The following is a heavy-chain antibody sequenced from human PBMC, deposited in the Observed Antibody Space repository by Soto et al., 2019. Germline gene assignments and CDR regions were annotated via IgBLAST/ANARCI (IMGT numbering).Heavy chain of an antibody. CDR3: AKGYDSSGIDY. CDR1: GFTFSSYG. D-gene: IGHD3-22*01. Sequence: QVQLVESGGGVVQPGRSLRLSCAASGFTFSSYGMHWVRQAPGKGLEWVAVISYDGSNKYYADSVKGRFTISRDNSKNTLYLQMNRLRAEDTAVYYCAKGYDSSGIDYWGQGTLVTVSS. J-gene: IGHJ4*02. V-gene: IGHV3-30*18. CDR2: ISYDGSNK.